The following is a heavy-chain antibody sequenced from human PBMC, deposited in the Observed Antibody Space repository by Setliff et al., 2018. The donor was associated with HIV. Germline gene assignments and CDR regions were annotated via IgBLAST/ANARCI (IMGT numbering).Heavy chain of an antibody. CDR2: IIPILGEA. Sequence: SVKVSCKASGDTFSRYAISWVRQAPGQGLEWMGGIIPILGEAKYAQKFQGTVTITADKSTSTVYMELSSLKSEDTAVYYCASACDYYMDVWGKGTTVTVSS. CDR1: GDTFSRYA. V-gene: IGHV1-69*10. CDR3: ASACDYYMDV. J-gene: IGHJ6*03.